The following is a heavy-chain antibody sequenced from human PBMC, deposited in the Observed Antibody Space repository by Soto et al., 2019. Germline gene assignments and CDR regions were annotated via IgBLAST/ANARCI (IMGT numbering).Heavy chain of an antibody. CDR2: IWYDGSNK. CDR1: GFTFRSYG. J-gene: IGHJ4*02. V-gene: IGHV3-33*01. Sequence: QLQLVESGGGVVQPGTSLRLSCEASGFTFRSYGMHWVRQAPGKGLERVAVIWYDGSNKYYADSVKGRFTISRDNSKNTLYLQMNSPRVEDTAVYYCAGDGGYDTSGYLSYWGQGTLVTVSS. D-gene: IGHD3-22*01. CDR3: AGDGGYDTSGYLSY.